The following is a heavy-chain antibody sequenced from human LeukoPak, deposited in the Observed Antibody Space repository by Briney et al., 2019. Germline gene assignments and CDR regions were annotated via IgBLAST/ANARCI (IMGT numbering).Heavy chain of an antibody. CDR1: GFTFRSYS. CDR3: ARVGGGDGSGWSTTDY. V-gene: IGHV3-48*01. J-gene: IGHJ4*02. CDR2: ISTSTTTI. Sequence: GGSLRLSCEASGFTFRSYSMNWVRQAPGKGLEWISYISTSTTTIYYANSVKGRFTISRDNAKKSLYLQMNSLRVEDTSMYYCARVGGGDGSGWSTTDYWGQGTLVTISS. D-gene: IGHD6-19*01.